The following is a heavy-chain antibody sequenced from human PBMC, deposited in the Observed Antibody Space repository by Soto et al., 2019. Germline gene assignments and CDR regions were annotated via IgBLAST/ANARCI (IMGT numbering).Heavy chain of an antibody. V-gene: IGHV3-30*18. Sequence: GGSLRLSCAASGFTFSSYGMHWVRQAPGKGLEWVAVISYDGSNKYYADSVKGRFTISRDNSKNTLYLQMNSPRAEDTAVYYCAKALKPYYYYYYMDVWGKGTTVTVSS. CDR1: GFTFSSYG. J-gene: IGHJ6*03. CDR3: AKALKPYYYYYYMDV. CDR2: ISYDGSNK.